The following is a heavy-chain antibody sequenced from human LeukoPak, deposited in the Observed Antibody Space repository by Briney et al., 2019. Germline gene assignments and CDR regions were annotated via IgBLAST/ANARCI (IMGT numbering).Heavy chain of an antibody. CDR3: AKDIGYSSSWQYYYYYYGMDV. CDR1: GFTFDDYA. Sequence: PGGSLRLSCAASGFTFDDYAMHWVRQAPGKGLEWVSLISGDGGSTYYADSVKGRFTISRDNSKNSLYLQMNSLRTEDTALYYCAKDIGYSSSWQYYYYYYGMDVWGQGTTVTVSS. J-gene: IGHJ6*02. CDR2: ISGDGGST. D-gene: IGHD6-13*01. V-gene: IGHV3-43*02.